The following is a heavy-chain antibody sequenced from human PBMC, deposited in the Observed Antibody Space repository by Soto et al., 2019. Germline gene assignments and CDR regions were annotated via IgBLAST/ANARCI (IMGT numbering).Heavy chain of an antibody. CDR2: IDPSDSYT. CDR3: AGGYYGMDV. V-gene: IGHV5-10-1*01. J-gene: IGHJ6*02. D-gene: IGHD3-10*01. CDR1: GYSFTIYW. Sequence: PGESLKISCKGSGYSFTIYWIKLVRQMPGKGLEWMGRIDPSDSYTNYSPSFQGHVTISADKSISTAYLQWSSLKASDTAMYYCAGGYYGMDVWGQGTTVTVSS.